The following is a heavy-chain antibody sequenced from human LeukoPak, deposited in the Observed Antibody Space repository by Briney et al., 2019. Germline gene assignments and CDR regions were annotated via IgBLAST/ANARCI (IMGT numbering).Heavy chain of an antibody. CDR2: IKSDGIST. V-gene: IGHV3-74*01. CDR3: ARDFYWSIGS. J-gene: IGHJ4*02. D-gene: IGHD3-9*01. Sequence: GGSPRLSCAASGLTFSSDWMHWVRQAPGKGLEWVSRIKSDGISTSYADSVKGRFTISRDNAKNTLYLQMNSLSAEDTAVYFCARDFYWSIGSWGQGTQVTVSS. CDR1: GLTFSSDW.